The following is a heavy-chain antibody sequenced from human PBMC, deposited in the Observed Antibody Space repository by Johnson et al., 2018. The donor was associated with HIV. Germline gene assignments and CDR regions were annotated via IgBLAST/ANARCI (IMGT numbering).Heavy chain of an antibody. V-gene: IGHV3-49*03. Sequence: MLLVESGGGLVQPGRSLRVSCTASGFTFGDYGVNWFRQAPGKGLEWVGLVRSKAYGGTEYAASVTGRFTVSRDDSKNIAYLHMNNLKSEDTAVYYCSSRPYFYDSSGNAFHIWGQGTRVTVSS. CDR3: SSRPYFYDSSGNAFHI. CDR1: GFTFGDYG. J-gene: IGHJ3*02. D-gene: IGHD3-22*01. CDR2: VRSKAYGGT.